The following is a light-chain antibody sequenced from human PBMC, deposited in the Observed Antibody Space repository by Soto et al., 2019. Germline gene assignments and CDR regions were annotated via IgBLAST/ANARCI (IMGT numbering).Light chain of an antibody. CDR2: EVT. CDR1: SSDVGSYNL. J-gene: IGLJ1*01. Sequence: QSALTQPASVSGSPGQSITISCTGTSSDVGSYNLVSWYQQHPGKAPKLMISEVTKRPSGVSNRFSGSKSGNTASLTISGLQAEDETDYYCCTYAGTSTYYVFGTRNQVTVL. V-gene: IGLV2-23*02. CDR3: CTYAGTSTYYV.